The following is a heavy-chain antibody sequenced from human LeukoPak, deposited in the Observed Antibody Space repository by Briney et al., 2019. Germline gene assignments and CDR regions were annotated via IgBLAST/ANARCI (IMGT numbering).Heavy chain of an antibody. D-gene: IGHD3-3*01. Sequence: VSVKVSCKASGYTFTGYYMHWVRQAPGQGLEWMGWINPNSGGTNYAQKFQGWVTMTRDTSISTAYMELSRLRSDDTAVYYCARAHYDFWSGYYPNDAFDIWGQGTMVTVSS. CDR1: GYTFTGYY. CDR2: INPNSGGT. CDR3: ARAHYDFWSGYYPNDAFDI. V-gene: IGHV1-2*04. J-gene: IGHJ3*02.